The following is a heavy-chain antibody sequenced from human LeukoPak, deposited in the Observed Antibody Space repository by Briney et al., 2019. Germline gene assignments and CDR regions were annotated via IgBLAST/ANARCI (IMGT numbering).Heavy chain of an antibody. Sequence: PGGSLRLSCAASGFTFSDYYMSWIRQAPGKGLEWVSYISSSGSTIYYADSVKGRFTISRDNAKNSLYLLMNSLRAEDTAVYYCARDRSSGWSYGMDVWGQGTTVTVSS. CDR3: ARDRSSGWSYGMDV. CDR2: ISSSGSTI. D-gene: IGHD6-19*01. J-gene: IGHJ6*02. V-gene: IGHV3-11*01. CDR1: GFTFSDYY.